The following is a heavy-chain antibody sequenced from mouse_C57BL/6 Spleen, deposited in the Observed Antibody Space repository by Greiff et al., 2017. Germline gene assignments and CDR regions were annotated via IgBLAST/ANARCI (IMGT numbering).Heavy chain of an antibody. V-gene: IGHV1-85*01. Sequence: KPGQGLEWIGWIYPSDGSTKYNEKFKGKATLTVDTSSSTAYMELHSLTSEDSAVYFCARGTGTWYFDVWGTGTTVTVSS. CDR3: ARGTGTWYFDV. J-gene: IGHJ1*03. CDR2: IYPSDGST. D-gene: IGHD4-1*01.